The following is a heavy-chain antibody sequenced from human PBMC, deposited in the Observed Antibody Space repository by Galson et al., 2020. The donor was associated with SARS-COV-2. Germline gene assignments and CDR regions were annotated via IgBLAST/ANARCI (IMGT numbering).Heavy chain of an antibody. J-gene: IGHJ4*02. Sequence: GESLKISCAASGFTFSNAWMSWVRQAPGKGLEWVGRIKSKTDGGTTDYAAPVKGRFTISRDDSKNTLYLQMNSLKTEDTAVYYCTTDVYYDILTGYYAYFDYWGQGTLVTVSS. D-gene: IGHD3-9*01. CDR1: GFTFSNAW. CDR2: IKSKTDGGTT. V-gene: IGHV3-15*01. CDR3: TTDVYYDILTGYYAYFDY.